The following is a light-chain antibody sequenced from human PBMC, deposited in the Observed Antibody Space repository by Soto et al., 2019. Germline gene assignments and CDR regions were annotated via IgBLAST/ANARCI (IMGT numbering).Light chain of an antibody. CDR1: SGSIASNY. CDR3: QSYDSSNVI. CDR2: EDN. V-gene: IGLV6-57*04. Sequence: NFMLTQPHSVSESPGKTVTISCTRSSGSIASNYVQWYQQRPGSAPTTVIYEDNQRPSGVPDRFSGSIDSSSNSASLIISGLKTEDEADYYGQSYDSSNVIFGGGTKLTVL. J-gene: IGLJ2*01.